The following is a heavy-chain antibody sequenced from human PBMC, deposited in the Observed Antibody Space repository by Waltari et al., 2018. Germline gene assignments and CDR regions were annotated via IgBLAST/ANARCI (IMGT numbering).Heavy chain of an antibody. V-gene: IGHV3-74*01. J-gene: IGHJ6*04. CDR2: IDKGDGSVT. CDR1: GFIFSTYW. Sequence: EVQLVESGGGLVQPGGSLRLSCEASGFIFSTYWMHWVRHAPGMGLVWVSRIDKGDGSVTSYADSVKGRFTISRDNAKNTLYLQMNSLRAEDTGVYYCARDHYYSKDVWGTGTTVTVSS. CDR3: ARDHYYSKDV.